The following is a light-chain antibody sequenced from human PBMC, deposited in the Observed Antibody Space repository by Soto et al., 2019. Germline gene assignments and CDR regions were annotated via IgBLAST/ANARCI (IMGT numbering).Light chain of an antibody. V-gene: IGKV3-11*01. Sequence: EFVLTQSPANLSLSPGDIATLSCRASQSVSSYSAWYQQKPGQAPRLLTYATSNRATGIPARFSGSGSGTDFTLTISGLEPEDFAIYYCQQRSNWQYTFGLGTRLDIK. CDR1: QSVSSY. J-gene: IGKJ2*01. CDR2: ATS. CDR3: QQRSNWQYT.